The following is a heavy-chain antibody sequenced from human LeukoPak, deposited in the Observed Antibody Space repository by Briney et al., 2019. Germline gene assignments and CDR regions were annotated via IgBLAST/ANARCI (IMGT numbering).Heavy chain of an antibody. CDR3: TREFGVRYYYDSSGYYPFDY. V-gene: IGHV3-49*03. CDR1: GFTFGDYA. CDR2: IRSKAYGGTT. Sequence: GGSLRLSCTASGFTFGDYAMSWFRQAPGKGLEWVGFIRSKAYGGTTEYAASVKGRFTISRDDSKSIAYLQMNSLKTEDTAVYYCTREFGVRYYYDSSGYYPFDYWGQGTLVTVSS. D-gene: IGHD3-22*01. J-gene: IGHJ4*02.